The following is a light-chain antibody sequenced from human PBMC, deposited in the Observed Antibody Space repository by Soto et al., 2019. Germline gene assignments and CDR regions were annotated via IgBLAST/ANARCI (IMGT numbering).Light chain of an antibody. CDR2: KAS. CDR1: QSISSW. CDR3: QQYNSYHWT. J-gene: IGKJ1*01. Sequence: DIQMTQSPSTLSASVGDRVTITCRASQSISSWLAWYQQKPGKAPKLLIYKASSLESGVPSRFSGSGSGTEFTLTISSLQPDDFATYYCQQYNSYHWTFGQGNKVEIK. V-gene: IGKV1-5*03.